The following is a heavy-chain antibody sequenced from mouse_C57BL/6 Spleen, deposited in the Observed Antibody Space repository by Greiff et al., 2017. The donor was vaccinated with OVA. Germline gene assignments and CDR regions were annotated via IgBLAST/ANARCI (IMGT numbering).Heavy chain of an antibody. D-gene: IGHD2-4*01. CDR1: GYAFSSSW. J-gene: IGHJ4*01. CDR3: CVDYDVAMDY. Sequence: QVQLQQSGPELVKPGASVKISCKASGYAFSSSWMNWVKQRPGKGLEWIGRIYPGDGDTNYNGKFKGKATLTADKSSSTAYMQLSSLTSEDSAVYFCCVDYDVAMDYWGQGTSVTVSS. V-gene: IGHV1-82*01. CDR2: IYPGDGDT.